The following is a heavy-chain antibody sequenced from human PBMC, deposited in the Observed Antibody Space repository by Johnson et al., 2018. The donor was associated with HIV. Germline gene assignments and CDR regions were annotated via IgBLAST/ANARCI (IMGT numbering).Heavy chain of an antibody. CDR3: ARDHLRRSHAFDI. J-gene: IGHJ3*02. D-gene: IGHD2-15*01. CDR2: ISYDGSNK. Sequence: QVQLVESGGGVVQPGRSLRLSCAASGFTFSSYAMHWVRQAPGKGLEWVAVISYDGSNKYYADSVKGRFTISRDNSKNTLYLQMNSLRAEDTAVYYCARDHLRRSHAFDIWGQGTMVTVS. CDR1: GFTFSSYA. V-gene: IGHV3-30*14.